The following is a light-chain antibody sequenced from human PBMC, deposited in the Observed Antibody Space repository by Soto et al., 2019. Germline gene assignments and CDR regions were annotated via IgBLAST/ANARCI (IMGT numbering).Light chain of an antibody. CDR2: PNSDGSH. CDR3: QTWGTGIHYV. J-gene: IGLJ1*01. Sequence: QSVLTQSPSASASLGDSVKLTCTLSSGHSSYAIAWHQQQPEKGPRYLMKPNSDGSHRKGGGIPDRFSGSSSGAERYLTTSSLQSEDEADYYCQTWGTGIHYVFGTGTKLTVL. CDR1: SGHSSYA. V-gene: IGLV4-69*01.